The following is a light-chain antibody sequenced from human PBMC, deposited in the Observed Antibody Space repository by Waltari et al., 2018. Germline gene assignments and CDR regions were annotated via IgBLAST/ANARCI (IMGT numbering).Light chain of an antibody. V-gene: IGLV4-69*01. CDR3: QTGGHGTWV. CDR1: SGHSSNV. CDR2: VNSDGGH. Sequence: QLVLTQSPSASASLGASVKLTCTLSSGHSSNVIAWIQQQPEKGPRYLMKVNSDGGHDKRSGIPERFSGSTSGAARYLTISSLQSEDEADYYCQTGGHGTWVFGGGTKLTVL. J-gene: IGLJ3*02.